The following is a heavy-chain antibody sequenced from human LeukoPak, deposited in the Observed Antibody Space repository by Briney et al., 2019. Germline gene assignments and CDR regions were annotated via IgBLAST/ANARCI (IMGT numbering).Heavy chain of an antibody. CDR3: ARGVVRGVIVAFFDY. CDR2: INPNSGGT. V-gene: IGHV1-2*02. D-gene: IGHD3-10*01. CDR1: GYTFTAYY. Sequence: ASVKVSCKASGYTFTAYYVHWVRQAPGQGLEWMGWINPNSGGTNYAQKFQGRVTMTRDTSITTAYMELSSLRSDDTAVYYCARGVVRGVIVAFFDYWGQGMLVTVSS. J-gene: IGHJ4*02.